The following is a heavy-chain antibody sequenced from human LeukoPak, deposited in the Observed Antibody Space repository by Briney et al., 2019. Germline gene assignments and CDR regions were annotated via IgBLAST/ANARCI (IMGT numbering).Heavy chain of an antibody. V-gene: IGHV4-59*02. CDR3: ATGYGDFRVEGRYFYS. CDR2: VHYSGTT. CDR1: DGSVTNYD. Sequence: SETLSLTCTVSDGSVTNYDWSWVRQPPGKGLEFIGHVHYSGTTNYNPSLRSRVTISIDTSKKHFFLKLKSVTAADTAVYYCATGYGDFRVEGRYFYSWGQGTLVTVSS. J-gene: IGHJ4*02. D-gene: IGHD4-17*01.